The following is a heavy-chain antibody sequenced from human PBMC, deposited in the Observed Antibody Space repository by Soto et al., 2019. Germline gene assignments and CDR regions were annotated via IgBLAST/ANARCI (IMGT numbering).Heavy chain of an antibody. Sequence: PGGSLRLSCAASGFTVSSNYMSWVRQAPGKGLEWVSVIYSGGSTYYADSVKGRFTISRDNSKNTLYLQMNSLRAEDTAVYYCASYYYGSGSYYNVGNYYYYGMDVWGQGTTVTDSS. CDR3: ASYYYGSGSYYNVGNYYYYGMDV. D-gene: IGHD3-10*01. CDR2: IYSGGST. CDR1: GFTVSSNY. J-gene: IGHJ6*02. V-gene: IGHV3-53*01.